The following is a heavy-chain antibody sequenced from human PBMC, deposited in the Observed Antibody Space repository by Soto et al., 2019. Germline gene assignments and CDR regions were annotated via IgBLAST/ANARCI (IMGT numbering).Heavy chain of an antibody. CDR1: GGTFSSYT. J-gene: IGHJ5*02. CDR2: IIPILGIA. D-gene: IGHD3-10*01. V-gene: IGHV1-69*02. CDR3: ARGGDLWFGEGHWFDP. Sequence: QVQLVQSGAEVKKPGSSVKVSCKASGGTFSSYTISWVRQAPGQGLEWMGRIIPILGIAKYAQKFQGRLTITAAKYPSTAYMELSSLRSEDTAVYYGARGGDLWFGEGHWFDPWGQGTLVTVSS.